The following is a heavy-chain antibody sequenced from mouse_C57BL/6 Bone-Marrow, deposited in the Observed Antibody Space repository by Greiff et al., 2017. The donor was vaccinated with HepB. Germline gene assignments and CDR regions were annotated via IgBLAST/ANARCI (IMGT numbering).Heavy chain of an antibody. Sequence: EVMLVESGGGLVQSGRSLRLSCATSGFTFSDFYMEWVRQAPGKGLEWIAASRNKANDYTTEYSASVKGRFIVSRDTSQSILYLQMNALRAEDTAIYYCARDAYYDYDGAMDYWGQGTSVTVSS. CDR3: ARDAYYDYDGAMDY. J-gene: IGHJ4*01. D-gene: IGHD2-4*01. V-gene: IGHV7-1*01. CDR2: SRNKANDYTT. CDR1: GFTFSDFY.